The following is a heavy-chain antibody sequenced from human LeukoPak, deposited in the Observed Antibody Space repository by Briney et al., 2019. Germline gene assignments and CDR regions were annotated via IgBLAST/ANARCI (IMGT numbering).Heavy chain of an antibody. CDR1: GFTFSSYS. Sequence: GGSLRLSCAASGFTFSSYSMNWVRQAPGKGLEWVSSISGSSSYIYYADSVKGRFTISRDNAKKSLYLQMDSLRAEDTAVYYCARGAWSENPFDYWGQGTLVTVSS. CDR3: ARGAWSENPFDY. D-gene: IGHD1-14*01. J-gene: IGHJ4*02. V-gene: IGHV3-21*01. CDR2: ISGSSSYI.